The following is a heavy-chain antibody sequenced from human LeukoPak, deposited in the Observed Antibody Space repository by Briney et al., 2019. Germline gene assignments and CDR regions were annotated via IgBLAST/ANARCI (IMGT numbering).Heavy chain of an antibody. CDR2: IYYSGST. D-gene: IGHD3-3*01. V-gene: IGHV4-59*01. CDR1: GGSISSYY. Sequence: SETLSLTCTVSGGSISSYYWSWIRQPPGKGLEWIGYIYYSGSTNYNPSLKSRVTISVDTSKNQFSLKLSSVTAADTAVYYCAREARTYYDFWSGSAYDAFDIWGQGTMVTVSS. CDR3: AREARTYYDFWSGSAYDAFDI. J-gene: IGHJ3*02.